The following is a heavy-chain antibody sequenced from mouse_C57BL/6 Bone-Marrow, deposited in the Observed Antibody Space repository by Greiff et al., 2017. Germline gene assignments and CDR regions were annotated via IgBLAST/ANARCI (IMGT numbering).Heavy chain of an antibody. CDR1: GYTFTDYE. J-gene: IGHJ2*01. Sequence: VQGVESGAELVRPGASVTLSCKASGYTFTDYEMHWVKQTPVHGLEWIGAIDPETGGTAYNQKFKGKAILTADKSSSTAYMELRSLTSEDSAVYYCTRLGDYVDYWGQGTTLTVSS. V-gene: IGHV1-15*01. D-gene: IGHD2-13*01. CDR3: TRLGDYVDY. CDR2: IDPETGGT.